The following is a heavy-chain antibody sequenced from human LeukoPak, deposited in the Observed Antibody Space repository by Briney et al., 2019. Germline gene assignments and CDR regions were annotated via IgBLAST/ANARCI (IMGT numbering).Heavy chain of an antibody. CDR3: ARHSVAATVTKPFDY. Sequence: SETLSLTCTVSGGSISSSSSYWGWVRQPPGKGLEWIGSIYYSGSTFYNPSLTSRVTISVDTSKNQFSLRLSSVTATDTAMYYCARHSVAATVTKPFDYWGHGTLVTVFS. V-gene: IGHV4-39*01. J-gene: IGHJ4*01. D-gene: IGHD4-17*01. CDR2: IYYSGST. CDR1: GGSISSSSSY.